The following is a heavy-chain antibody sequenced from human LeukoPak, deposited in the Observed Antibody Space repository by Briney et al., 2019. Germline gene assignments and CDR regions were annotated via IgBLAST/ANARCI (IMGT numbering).Heavy chain of an antibody. J-gene: IGHJ4*02. Sequence: ASVKVSCKASGYTFTGYYMHWVRQAPGQGLEWMGWMNPNSGNTGYAQKFQGRVTMTRNTSISTAYMELSSLRSEDTAVYYCASFGGGVGATRSFDYWGQGTLVTVSS. CDR2: MNPNSGNT. D-gene: IGHD1-26*01. V-gene: IGHV1-8*02. CDR3: ASFGGGVGATRSFDY. CDR1: GYTFTGYY.